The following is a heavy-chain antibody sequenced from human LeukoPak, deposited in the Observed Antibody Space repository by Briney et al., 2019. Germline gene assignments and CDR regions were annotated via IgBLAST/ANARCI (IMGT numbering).Heavy chain of an antibody. V-gene: IGHV4-34*01. CDR1: GGSFSGYC. D-gene: IGHD5-18*01. Sequence: SETLSLTCAVYGGSFSGYCWSWIRQPPEKGLEWIGEINHSGSTNYNPSLKSRVTISVDTSKNQFSLKLSSVTAADTAVYYCARGLRGYSYGYIDYYYMDVWGKGTTVTISS. CDR2: INHSGST. J-gene: IGHJ6*03. CDR3: ARGLRGYSYGYIDYYYMDV.